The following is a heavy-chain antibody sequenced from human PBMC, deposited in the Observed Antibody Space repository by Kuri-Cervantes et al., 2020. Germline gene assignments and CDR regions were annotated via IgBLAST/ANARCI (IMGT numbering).Heavy chain of an antibody. J-gene: IGHJ6*02. Sequence: GESLKISCAASGFTFSSYAMSWVRQAPGKGLEWVSAISGSGGSTYYADSLKGRFTISRDNSKNTLYLQMNSLRAEDKAVYYCAKAVGIAVAGDMDVWGQGTTVTVSS. CDR1: GFTFSSYA. CDR3: AKAVGIAVAGDMDV. V-gene: IGHV3-23*01. CDR2: ISGSGGST. D-gene: IGHD6-19*01.